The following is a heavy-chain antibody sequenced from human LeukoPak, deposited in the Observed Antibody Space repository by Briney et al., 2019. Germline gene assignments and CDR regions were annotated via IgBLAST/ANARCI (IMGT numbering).Heavy chain of an antibody. CDR2: INHSGST. J-gene: IGHJ4*02. CDR1: GGSFSGYY. Sequence: SETLSLTCAVYGGSFSGYYWSWIRQPPGKGLEWIGEINHSGSTNYNPSLKSRVTISVDTSKNQFSLKLSSVTAADTAVYYCARQLPAARSLGYWGQGTLVTVSS. V-gene: IGHV4-34*01. D-gene: IGHD2-2*01. CDR3: ARQLPAARSLGY.